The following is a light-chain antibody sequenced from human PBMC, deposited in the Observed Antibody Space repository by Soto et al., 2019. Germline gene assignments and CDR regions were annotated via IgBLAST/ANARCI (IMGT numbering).Light chain of an antibody. CDR3: GTWDSSLSAGV. CDR1: SSNIGNNY. CDR2: ENN. Sequence: QCVLAQPPSVSAAPGQKVTISCSGSSSNIGNNYVSWYQQPPGTAPKLLIYENNKRPSGIPDRFSGSKSGTSATLGITGLQTGDEADYYCGTWDSSLSAGVFGTGTTVTV. V-gene: IGLV1-51*02. J-gene: IGLJ1*01.